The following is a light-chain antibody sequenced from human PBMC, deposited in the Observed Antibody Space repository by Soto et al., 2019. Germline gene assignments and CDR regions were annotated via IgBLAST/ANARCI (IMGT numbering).Light chain of an antibody. CDR3: AAWDDSLSAWV. J-gene: IGLJ3*02. CDR2: KNN. Sequence: QSALTQPPSASGTPGQRVTISCSGGSYNVGKNLVYWYQQRPGTAPKLIIFKNNQRPSGVPDRFSGSNSGSSASLAISGLRSEDEADYFCAAWDDSLSAWVFGGGTKLTVL. V-gene: IGLV1-47*01. CDR1: SYNVGKNL.